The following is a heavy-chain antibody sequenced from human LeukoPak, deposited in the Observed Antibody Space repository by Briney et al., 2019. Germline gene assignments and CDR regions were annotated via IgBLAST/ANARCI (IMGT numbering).Heavy chain of an antibody. J-gene: IGHJ4*02. CDR2: ISGGGGTT. CDR3: AKAKVQWLVPSFDY. CDR1: GFTFHNYA. D-gene: IGHD6-19*01. Sequence: PGGSLRLSCAASGFTFHNYAMSWVRQAPGKGLEWVSGISGGGGTTYYADSVKGRFTISSDNSKNTLYLQMNSLRAEDTAVYYCAKAKVQWLVPSFDYWGQGTLVTVSS. V-gene: IGHV3-23*01.